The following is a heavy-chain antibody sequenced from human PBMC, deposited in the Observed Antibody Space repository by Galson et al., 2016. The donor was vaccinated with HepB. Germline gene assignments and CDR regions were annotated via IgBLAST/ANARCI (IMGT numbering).Heavy chain of an antibody. V-gene: IGHV3-30*03. CDR1: GFTFNNFG. J-gene: IGHJ5*02. CDR3: ASKPPAGTSEVT. D-gene: IGHD6-13*01. Sequence: SLRLSCAASGFTFNNFGLHWVRQAPGKGLEWVSRISSDGIDKYYADSVKGRFTISRDNSKNTLYLQMNSLRAEDTAVYYCASKPPAGTSEVTWGQGTLVTVSS. CDR2: ISSDGIDK.